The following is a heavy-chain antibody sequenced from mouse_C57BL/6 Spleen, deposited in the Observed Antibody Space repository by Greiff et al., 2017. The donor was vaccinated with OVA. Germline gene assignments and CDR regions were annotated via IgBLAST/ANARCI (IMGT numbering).Heavy chain of an antibody. J-gene: IGHJ2*01. Sequence: DVMLVESGGDLVKPGGSLKLSCAASGFTFSSYGMSWVRQTPDKRLEWVATISSGGSYTYYPDSVKGRFTISRDNAKNTLYLQMSSLKSEDTAMYYCARHGGLTRDYLDYWGQGTTLTVSS. V-gene: IGHV5-6*02. CDR3: ARHGGLTRDYLDY. D-gene: IGHD1-1*02. CDR2: ISSGGSYT. CDR1: GFTFSSYG.